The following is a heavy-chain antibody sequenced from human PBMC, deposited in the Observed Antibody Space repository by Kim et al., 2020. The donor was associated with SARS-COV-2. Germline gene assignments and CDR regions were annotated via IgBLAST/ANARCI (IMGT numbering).Heavy chain of an antibody. Sequence: GGSLRLSCTASGFTFSTSYMSWVRQAPGKGLEWVANIKLDGRGKYYVDSVKGRFTISRDNGQNSLYLQMNNVRVEDTAAYYCVRATDRRGYCSGGTCHSIRTYAGDWDRGTLVTVSS. CDR3: VRATDRRGYCSGGTCHSIRTYAGD. D-gene: IGHD2-15*01. V-gene: IGHV3-7*01. CDR2: IKLDGRGK. CDR1: GFTFSTSY. J-gene: IGHJ4*02.